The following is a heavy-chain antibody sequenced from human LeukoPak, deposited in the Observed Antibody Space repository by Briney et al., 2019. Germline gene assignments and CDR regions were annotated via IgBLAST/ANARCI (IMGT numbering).Heavy chain of an antibody. J-gene: IGHJ4*02. CDR1: GGSISSSSYY. Sequence: SETLSLTCTVSGGSISSSSYYWGWIRQPPGKGLEWIGSIYYSGSTYYNPSLKSRVTISVDTSKNQFSLKLSSVTAADTAVYYCARGPPAVAGIWGQGTLVTVSS. CDR3: ARGPPAVAGI. CDR2: IYYSGST. V-gene: IGHV4-39*07. D-gene: IGHD6-19*01.